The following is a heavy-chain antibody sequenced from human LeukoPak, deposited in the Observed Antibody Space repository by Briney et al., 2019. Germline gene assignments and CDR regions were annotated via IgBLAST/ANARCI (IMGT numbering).Heavy chain of an antibody. Sequence: PGGSLRLSCAASRFTFSRYSMNWVRQAPGKGLEWVSYISSSSSTMYYADSVKGRFTISRDSAKNSLYLQMNSLRVEDTAVYYCARDPYSGYDLQAFDYWGQGTLVTVPS. CDR2: ISSSSSTM. CDR3: ARDPYSGYDLQAFDY. CDR1: RFTFSRYS. J-gene: IGHJ4*02. V-gene: IGHV3-48*01. D-gene: IGHD5-12*01.